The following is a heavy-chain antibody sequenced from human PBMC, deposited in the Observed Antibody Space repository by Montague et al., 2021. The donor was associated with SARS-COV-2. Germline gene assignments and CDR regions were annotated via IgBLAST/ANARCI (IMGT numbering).Heavy chain of an antibody. Sequence: SLRLSCAASGFTFSSYGMNWVRQAPGKGLEWVAYITPTSTTIHYADSVKGRFTISRDDAKNSLFLQMNGLRDEDTAIYYCVRGPLTRGGFDKWGQGALVTVSS. CDR3: VRGPLTRGGFDK. V-gene: IGHV3-48*02. CDR1: GFTFSSYG. J-gene: IGHJ4*02. CDR2: ITPTSTTI. D-gene: IGHD3-10*01.